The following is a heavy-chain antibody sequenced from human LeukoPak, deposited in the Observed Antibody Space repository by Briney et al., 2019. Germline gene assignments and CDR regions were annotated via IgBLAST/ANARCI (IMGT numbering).Heavy chain of an antibody. D-gene: IGHD3-10*01. J-gene: IGHJ5*02. Sequence: SETLSLTCAVYGGSFSGYYWSWIRQPPGKGLEWIGEINHSGSTNYNPSLKSRVTISVDTSKNQFSLKLSSVTAADTAVCYCARGRTALLWFGENNNWFDPWGQGTLVTVSS. V-gene: IGHV4-34*01. CDR1: GGSFSGYY. CDR3: ARGRTALLWFGENNNWFDP. CDR2: INHSGST.